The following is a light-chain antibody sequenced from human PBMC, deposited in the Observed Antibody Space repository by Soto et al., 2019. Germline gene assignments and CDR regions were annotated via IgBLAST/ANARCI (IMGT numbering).Light chain of an antibody. J-gene: IGLJ2*01. Sequence: QSVLTQPPSVSGAPGQRVTISCTGSSSNIGAGYDVHWYQQLPGTAPKLLIYGNSNRPSGVPDRFSGSKSGTSASLAITGLQAEDEADYYCQSYASSLSRVFGGGTKRTVL. V-gene: IGLV1-40*01. CDR2: GNS. CDR3: QSYASSLSRV. CDR1: SSNIGAGYD.